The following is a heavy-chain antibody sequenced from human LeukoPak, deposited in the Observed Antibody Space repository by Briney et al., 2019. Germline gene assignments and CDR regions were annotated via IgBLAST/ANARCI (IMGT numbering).Heavy chain of an antibody. CDR3: ARGFVDYYDSSGYYRTPKTYYFDY. D-gene: IGHD3-22*01. J-gene: IGHJ4*02. Sequence: SGGSLRLSCAASGFTFSDYYMSWIRQAPGKGLEWVSYISSSGSTIYYAGSVKGRFTISRDNAKNSLYLQMNSLRAEDTAVYYCARGFVDYYDSSGYYRTPKTYYFDYWGQGTLVTVSS. CDR2: ISSSGSTI. CDR1: GFTFSDYY. V-gene: IGHV3-11*01.